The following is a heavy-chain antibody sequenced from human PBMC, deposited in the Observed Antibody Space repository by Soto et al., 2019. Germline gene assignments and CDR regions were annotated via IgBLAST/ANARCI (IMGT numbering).Heavy chain of an antibody. CDR2: ISSSGSTI. CDR3: ARDHHYYYDSSGYSRDFDL. CDR1: GFTFSSYE. Sequence: GGSLRLSCAASGFTFSSYEMNWVRQAPGRGLEWVSYISSSGSTIYYADSVKGRFTISRDNAKNSLYLQMNSLRAEDTAVYYCARDHHYYYDSSGYSRDFDLWGQGTPVTVSS. D-gene: IGHD3-22*01. V-gene: IGHV3-48*03. J-gene: IGHJ4*02.